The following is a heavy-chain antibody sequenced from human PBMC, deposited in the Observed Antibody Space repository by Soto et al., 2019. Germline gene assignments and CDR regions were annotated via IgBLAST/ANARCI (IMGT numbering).Heavy chain of an antibody. CDR1: GLTFSNYA. D-gene: IGHD1-7*01. Sequence: GGSLRLSCATSGLTFSNYAMSWVRQAPGGGLEWVSSMSGSSSTTYYADSVRGRFTISRDRSKNTLYLQMSSLRAEDTALYYCAKNQERELPRVIDFWGQGTLATVSS. CDR2: MSGSSSTT. J-gene: IGHJ4*02. CDR3: AKNQERELPRVIDF. V-gene: IGHV3-23*01.